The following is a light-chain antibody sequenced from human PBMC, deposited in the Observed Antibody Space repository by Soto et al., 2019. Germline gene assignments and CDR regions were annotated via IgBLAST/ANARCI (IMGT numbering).Light chain of an antibody. V-gene: IGLV2-14*01. J-gene: IGLJ1*01. CDR1: SSDVGGYNY. Sequence: QSALSQPASVSLSPGQSITISCSGTSSDVGGYNYVSWYQQHPGKAPKLMIYEVSNRPSGASNRFSGSKSGNTASLTISGLQAEDEGDYYCSSYISSSTPYVFGTGTKVTVL. CDR3: SSYISSSTPYV. CDR2: EVS.